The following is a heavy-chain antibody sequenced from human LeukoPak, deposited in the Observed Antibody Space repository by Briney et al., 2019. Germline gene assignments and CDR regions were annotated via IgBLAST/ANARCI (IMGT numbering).Heavy chain of an antibody. CDR3: AKDLINSGYDYVFDY. CDR2: ISGGGGST. Sequence: GGSLRLSCAASGFTFSSYAMSWVRQAPGKGLEWVSAISGGGGSTYYADSVKGRFTISRDNSKNTLYLQMNSLRAEDTAVYYCAKDLINSGYDYVFDYWGQGTLVTVSS. J-gene: IGHJ4*02. V-gene: IGHV3-23*01. D-gene: IGHD5-12*01. CDR1: GFTFSSYA.